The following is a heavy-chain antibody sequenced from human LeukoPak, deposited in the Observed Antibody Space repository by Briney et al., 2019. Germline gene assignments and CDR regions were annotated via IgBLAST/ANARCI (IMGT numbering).Heavy chain of an antibody. CDR2: INPNSGGT. V-gene: IGHV1-2*02. CDR1: GYTFTGYY. D-gene: IGHD3-9*01. J-gene: IGHJ4*02. Sequence: ASVKVSCKASGYTFTGYYMHWVRQAPGQGLEWMGWINPNSGGTNHAQKFQGRVTMTRDTSISTAYMELSRLTSDDTAVYYCATTSRPTYDILPGYWGQGTLVTVSS. CDR3: ATTSRPTYDILPGY.